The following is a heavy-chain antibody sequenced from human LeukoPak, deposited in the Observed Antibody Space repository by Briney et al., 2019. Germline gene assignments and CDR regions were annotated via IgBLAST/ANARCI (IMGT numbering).Heavy chain of an antibody. J-gene: IGHJ4*02. CDR3: ARDLRVGTTVFDY. Sequence: ASVKVSCKASGYTFTDYFMHWVRQAPGQGLEWMGWINPNSGGTNYAHKFQGRVTMTRDTSISTAYMELSRLRSDDTAVYYCARDLRVGTTVFDYWGQGTLVTVSS. D-gene: IGHD1/OR15-1a*01. V-gene: IGHV1-2*02. CDR2: INPNSGGT. CDR1: GYTFTDYF.